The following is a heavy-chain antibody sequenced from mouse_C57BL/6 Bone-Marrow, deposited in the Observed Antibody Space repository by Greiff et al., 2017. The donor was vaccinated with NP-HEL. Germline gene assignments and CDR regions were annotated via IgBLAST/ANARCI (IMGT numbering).Heavy chain of an antibody. D-gene: IGHD2-4*01. Sequence: VMLVESGPGLVQPSQSLSITCTVSGFSLTSYGVHWVRQSPGKGLEWLGVIWRGGSTDYNAAFMSRLSITKDNSKSQVFFKMNSLQADDTAIYYCAKNHYEPGAWFAYWGQGTLVTVSA. CDR3: AKNHYEPGAWFAY. V-gene: IGHV2-5*01. CDR2: IWRGGST. J-gene: IGHJ3*01. CDR1: GFSLTSYG.